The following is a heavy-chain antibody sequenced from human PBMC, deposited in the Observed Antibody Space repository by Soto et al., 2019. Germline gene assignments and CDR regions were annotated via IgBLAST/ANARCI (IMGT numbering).Heavy chain of an antibody. V-gene: IGHV1-18*01. CDR3: AARSPAFDY. CDR2: ISTSKGNT. CDR1: GYTFTSYG. J-gene: IGHJ4*02. Sequence: QVQLVQSGPEVKKPGASVKVSCKTSGYTFTSYGISWVRQAPGQGLEWMGWISTSKGNTNYAQKFRGRVTMTTATSPSTAYMGLGSLRSADTDVYYCAARSPAFDYWGQGTLVTVSS.